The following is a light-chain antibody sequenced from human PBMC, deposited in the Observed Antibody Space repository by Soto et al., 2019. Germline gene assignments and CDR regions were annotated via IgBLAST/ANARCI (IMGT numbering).Light chain of an antibody. CDR3: SSYTSISTWV. CDR1: SSDVGGYNY. CDR2: DVS. V-gene: IGLV2-14*03. J-gene: IGLJ3*02. Sequence: QSALTQPASVSGSPGQSITISCTGTSSDVGGYNYVSWYQQHPGKAPKLMIYDVSNRPSGVSNRFSGSKSGNTASLTISGLQAEDGADYYCSSYTSISTWVFGGGTKLTVL.